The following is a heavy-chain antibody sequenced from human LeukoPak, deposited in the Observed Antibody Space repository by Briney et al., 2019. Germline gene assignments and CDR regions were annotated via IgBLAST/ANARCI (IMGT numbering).Heavy chain of an antibody. J-gene: IGHJ5*02. CDR1: GFTFSSFA. D-gene: IGHD3-22*01. CDR3: AKDRGTMIVGNWFDP. Sequence: GGSLSLSCAASGFTFSSFAMGWVRRAPGKGWEGFSGISVSGGSTYYADSVKGRFTISRDNSKNTLYLQMNSLRAEDTAVYYCAKDRGTMIVGNWFDPWGQGTLGTVSS. V-gene: IGHV3-23*01. CDR2: ISVSGGST.